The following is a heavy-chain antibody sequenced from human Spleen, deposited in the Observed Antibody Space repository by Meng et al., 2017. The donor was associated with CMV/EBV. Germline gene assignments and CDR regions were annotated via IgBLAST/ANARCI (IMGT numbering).Heavy chain of an antibody. Sequence: GGSLRLSCAASGFTFSSYGMHWVRQAPGKGLEWVAVIWYDGSNKYYADSVKGRFAISRDNSKNPLYLQMNSLRAEDTAVYYCAKAVYYGSGSLPHYYYYGMDVWGQGTTVTVSS. CDR3: AKAVYYGSGSLPHYYYYGMDV. J-gene: IGHJ6*02. D-gene: IGHD3-10*01. V-gene: IGHV3-33*06. CDR1: GFTFSSYG. CDR2: IWYDGSNK.